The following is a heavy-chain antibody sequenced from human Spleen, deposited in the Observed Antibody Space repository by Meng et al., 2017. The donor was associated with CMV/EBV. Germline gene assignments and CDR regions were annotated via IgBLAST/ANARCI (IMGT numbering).Heavy chain of an antibody. D-gene: IGHD3/OR15-3a*01. CDR2: IYPDDSET. CDR1: TDYW. V-gene: IGHV5-51*01. CDR3: ARHGASVFGLAYYGAFDI. J-gene: IGHJ3*02. Sequence: TDYWIGWVRQMPGKGLEWMGIIYPDDSETRYNPSFQGHVTISVDKSINSAYLQRSSLEASDTAMYYCARHGASVFGLAYYGAFDIWGQGTMVTVSS.